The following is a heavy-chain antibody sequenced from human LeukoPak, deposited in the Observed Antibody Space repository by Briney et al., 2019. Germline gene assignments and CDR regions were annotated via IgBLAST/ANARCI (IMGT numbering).Heavy chain of an antibody. CDR1: GGSIGSGNYY. CDR2: IYATGST. CDR3: ARAVGSSESNWFDP. D-gene: IGHD1-26*01. J-gene: IGHJ5*02. V-gene: IGHV4-61*02. Sequence: SETLSLTCTVSGGSIGSGNYYWSWIRQPAGKGLEWIGRIYATGSTNYNPSLKSRVTISVDTSKNQFSLKLSSVTAADTAVYYCARAVGSSESNWFDPWGQGTLATVSS.